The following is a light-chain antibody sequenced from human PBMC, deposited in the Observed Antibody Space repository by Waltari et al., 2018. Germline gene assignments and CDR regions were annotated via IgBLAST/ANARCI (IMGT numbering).Light chain of an antibody. CDR1: SSDVGNYKR. Sequence: QSALTQPASVSGSPGQSITISCTGTSSDVGNYKRVSWYQQHPGKAPKLMLYAVSKRPSGVSDRFSGSKAGDMASLTISGLQPEDEAEYFCSPYAGSSKGVFGGGTKVTVL. CDR2: AVS. J-gene: IGLJ2*01. V-gene: IGLV2-23*02. CDR3: SPYAGSSKGV.